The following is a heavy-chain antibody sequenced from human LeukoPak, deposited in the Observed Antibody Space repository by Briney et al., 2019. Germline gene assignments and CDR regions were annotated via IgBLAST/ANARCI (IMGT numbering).Heavy chain of an antibody. CDR3: ASLRYLGGYMDV. CDR2: IYYSGST. J-gene: IGHJ6*03. CDR1: GGSISSYY. V-gene: IGHV4-59*01. D-gene: IGHD3-9*01. Sequence: PSETLSLTCTVSGGSISSYYWSWIRQPPGKGLEWFGYIYYSGSTNYNPSLKSRVTISIDTSKNQFSLRLSSVTAADTAVYYCASLRYLGGYMDVWGKGTTVTISS.